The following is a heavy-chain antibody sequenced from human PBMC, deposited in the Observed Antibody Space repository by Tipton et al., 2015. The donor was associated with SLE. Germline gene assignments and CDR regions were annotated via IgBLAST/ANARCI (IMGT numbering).Heavy chain of an antibody. J-gene: IGHJ4*02. V-gene: IGHV3-23*03. D-gene: IGHD6-13*01. CDR2: IYSGGSST. CDR3: AKDPYSGSWSSFDY. Sequence: SLRLSCAASGFTFSSYAMSWVRQAPGKGLEWVSVIYSGGSSTYYADSVKGRFTISRDNSKNTLYLQMNSLRAEDTAVYYCAKDPYSGSWSSFDYWGQGTLVTVSS. CDR1: GFTFSSYA.